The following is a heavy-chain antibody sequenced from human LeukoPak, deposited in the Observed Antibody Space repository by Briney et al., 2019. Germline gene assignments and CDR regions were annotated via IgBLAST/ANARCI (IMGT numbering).Heavy chain of an antibody. Sequence: PGGSLRLSCAASGFAFSSYGMHWVRQAPGKGLEWVAFIRYGGSNRYYADSVKGRFTISRDNSKNTLYLEMNSLRPEDTAVYYCAKGFSTVTIEYWGQGTLVTVSS. D-gene: IGHD4-17*01. CDR2: IRYGGSNR. CDR1: GFAFSSYG. V-gene: IGHV3-30*02. J-gene: IGHJ4*02. CDR3: AKGFSTVTIEY.